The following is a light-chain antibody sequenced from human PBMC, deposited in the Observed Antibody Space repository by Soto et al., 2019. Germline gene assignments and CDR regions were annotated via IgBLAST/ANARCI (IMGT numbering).Light chain of an antibody. Sequence: QSVLTQPPSVSGAPGQRVTISCTGSSSNIGAGYDVHWYQQLPGTAPKLLIYGNSNRPSGVPDRFSGSKSGTSASLAITVLQAEDESDYYCQFYDSSLSGFVVFGGGTKLTVL. J-gene: IGLJ2*01. CDR1: SSNIGAGYD. V-gene: IGLV1-40*01. CDR2: GNS. CDR3: QFYDSSLSGFVV.